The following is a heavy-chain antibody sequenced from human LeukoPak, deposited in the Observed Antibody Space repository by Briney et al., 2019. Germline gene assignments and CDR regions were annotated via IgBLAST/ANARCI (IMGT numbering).Heavy chain of an antibody. V-gene: IGHV4-39*01. Sequence: SETLSLTCTVSGGSISSSSYYWGWIRQPPGKGLEWIGSIYYSGSTYYNPSLKSRVTISVGTSKNQFSLKLSSVTAADTAVYYCASPRIAVAGVYFDYWGQGTLVTVSS. D-gene: IGHD6-19*01. J-gene: IGHJ4*02. CDR2: IYYSGST. CDR3: ASPRIAVAGVYFDY. CDR1: GGSISSSSYY.